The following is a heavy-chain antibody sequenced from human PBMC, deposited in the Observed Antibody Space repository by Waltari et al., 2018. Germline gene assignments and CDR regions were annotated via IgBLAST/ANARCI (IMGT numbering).Heavy chain of an antibody. D-gene: IGHD1-26*01. J-gene: IGHJ4*02. CDR1: GLNFDAYA. CDR3: AKGHSGSYGLKD. V-gene: IGHV3-9*01. Sequence: EVQLVESGGGLVQPGRSLRLSCAVSGLNFDAYAMHWVRQAPGKGLEWVSGISWNSDNIGYADSVKGRFTISRDNAKNSLYLQMNSLRPEDTALYYCAKGHSGSYGLKDWGQGTLVTVSS. CDR2: ISWNSDNI.